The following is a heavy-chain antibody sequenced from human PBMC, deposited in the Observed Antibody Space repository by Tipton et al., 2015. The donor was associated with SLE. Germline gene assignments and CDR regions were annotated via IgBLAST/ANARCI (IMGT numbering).Heavy chain of an antibody. CDR1: GGSISSYY. CDR3: ARGGLVIAHFDP. CDR2: IYYSGST. D-gene: IGHD2-15*01. V-gene: IGHV4-59*01. Sequence: LRLSCSVSGGSISSYYWSWIRQPPGKGLEWIGYIYYSGSTSYNPSLKSRVTISVDTSKNQFSLKLNSVTAADTAVYYCARGGLVIAHFDPWSQGTLVTVSS. J-gene: IGHJ5*02.